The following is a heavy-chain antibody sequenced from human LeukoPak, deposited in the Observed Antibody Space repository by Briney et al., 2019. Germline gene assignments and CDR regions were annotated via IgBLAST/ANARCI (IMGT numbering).Heavy chain of an antibody. D-gene: IGHD2-15*01. CDR1: GFTFSSYE. CDR2: IGSSGSTI. CDR3: ARALAYCSGGSCYSPRAGYYYGMDV. Sequence: PGGSLRLSCAASGFTFSSYEMNWVRQAPGKGLEWVSYIGSSGSTIYYADSVKGRFTISRDNAKNSLYLQMNSLRAEDTAVYYCARALAYCSGGSCYSPRAGYYYGMDVWGQGTTVTVSS. V-gene: IGHV3-48*03. J-gene: IGHJ6*02.